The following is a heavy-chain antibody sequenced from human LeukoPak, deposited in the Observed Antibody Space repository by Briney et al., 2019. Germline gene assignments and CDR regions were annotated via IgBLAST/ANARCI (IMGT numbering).Heavy chain of an antibody. J-gene: IGHJ6*03. V-gene: IGHV4-38-2*01. CDR1: GYSISSGYY. CDR2: IYHSGST. Sequence: SETLSLTCAVSGYSISSGYYWGWIRQPPGKELEWIGSIYHSGSTYYNPSLKSRVTISVDTSKNQFSLKLSSVTAADTAVYYCARLGYDYLLYYYMDVWGKGTTVTVSS. D-gene: IGHD4-11*01. CDR3: ARLGYDYLLYYYMDV.